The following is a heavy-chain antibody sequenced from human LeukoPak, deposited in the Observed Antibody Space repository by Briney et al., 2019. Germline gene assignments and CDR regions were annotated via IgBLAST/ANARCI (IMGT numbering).Heavy chain of an antibody. V-gene: IGHV1-69*13. D-gene: IGHD2-2*01. CDR2: IIPIYGTA. CDR3: AGPAAKSYYYYYMDV. CDR1: GGTFSSYA. Sequence: ASVKVSCKASGGTFSSYAISWVRQAPGQGLEWMGGIIPIYGTANYAQEFQGRVTITADESTSTAYMELSSLRSEDTAVYYCAGPAAKSYYYYYMDVWGKGTTVTVSS. J-gene: IGHJ6*03.